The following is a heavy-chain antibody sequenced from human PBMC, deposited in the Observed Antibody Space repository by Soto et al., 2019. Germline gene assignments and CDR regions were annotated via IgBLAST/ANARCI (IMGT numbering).Heavy chain of an antibody. V-gene: IGHV5-10-1*01. Sequence: GESLKISCKGSGYSFTSYWISWVRQMPGKGLEWMGRIDPSDSYTNYSPSFQGHVTISADKSISTAYLQWSSLKASDTAMYYCARTYKYCGGDCYSGQDYWRQGTLVTVSS. CDR2: IDPSDSYT. D-gene: IGHD2-21*02. J-gene: IGHJ4*02. CDR1: GYSFTSYW. CDR3: ARTYKYCGGDCYSGQDY.